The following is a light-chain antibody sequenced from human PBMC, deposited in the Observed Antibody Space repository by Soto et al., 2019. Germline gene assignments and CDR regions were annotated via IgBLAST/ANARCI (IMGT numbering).Light chain of an antibody. Sequence: QSVLTQPPSVSGTPGQRVTISSSRSSSNIGSNYVSWYQQLPGTAPKLLIYRNNQRPSGVPDRFSGSKSGTSASLAISGLRSEDEADYYCAAWDDSLSGWVFGGGTKLTVL. CDR1: SSNIGSNY. J-gene: IGLJ3*02. V-gene: IGLV1-47*01. CDR3: AAWDDSLSGWV. CDR2: RNN.